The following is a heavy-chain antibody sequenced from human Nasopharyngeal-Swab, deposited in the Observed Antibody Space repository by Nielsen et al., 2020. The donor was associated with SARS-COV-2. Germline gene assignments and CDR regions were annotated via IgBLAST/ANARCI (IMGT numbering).Heavy chain of an antibody. CDR3: ARTMVVVRYYYYYMDV. CDR1: GGSFSGYY. J-gene: IGHJ6*03. Sequence: SETLSLTCAVYGGSFSGYYWSWIRQPPGKGLEWIGEINHSGSTNYNPSLKSRVTISVDTSKNQFSLKLSSVTAADTAVYYWARTMVVVRYYYYYMDVWGKGTTVTVSS. CDR2: INHSGST. V-gene: IGHV4-34*01. D-gene: IGHD2-21*01.